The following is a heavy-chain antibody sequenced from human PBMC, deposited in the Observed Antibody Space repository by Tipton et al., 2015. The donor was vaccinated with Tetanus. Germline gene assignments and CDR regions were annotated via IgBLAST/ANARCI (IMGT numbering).Heavy chain of an antibody. J-gene: IGHJ6*02. D-gene: IGHD2-21*02. Sequence: QSGAEVKKPGASVKVSCKTSGYTFIGYYMHWVRQAPGQGLEWMGWINPNTGGTNYAQKFQGRITMTRDTSISTAYMELSSLRSEDTAVYYCAQNSKGDYYYYYGLDVWGQGTTVTVSS. CDR3: AQNSKGDYYYYYGLDV. V-gene: IGHV1-2*02. CDR1: GYTFIGYY. CDR2: INPNTGGT.